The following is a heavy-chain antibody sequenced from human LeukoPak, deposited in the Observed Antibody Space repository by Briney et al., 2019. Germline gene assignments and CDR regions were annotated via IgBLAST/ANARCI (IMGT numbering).Heavy chain of an antibody. CDR1: GFTFGDYA. J-gene: IGHJ1*01. Sequence: GRSLRLSCTASGFTFGDYAMSWFRQAPGKGLEWVGFIRSKAYGGTTEYAASVKGRFTILRDDSKSIAYLQMNSLKTEDTAVYYCTRDVVPGYCSGGSCYSFQHWGQGTLVTVSS. D-gene: IGHD2-15*01. CDR3: TRDVVPGYCSGGSCYSFQH. CDR2: IRSKAYGGTT. V-gene: IGHV3-49*03.